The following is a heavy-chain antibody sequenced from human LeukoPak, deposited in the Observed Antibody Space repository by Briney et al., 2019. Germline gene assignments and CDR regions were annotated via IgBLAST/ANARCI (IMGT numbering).Heavy chain of an antibody. CDR1: GFTVSGNY. Sequence: GGSLRLSCAASGFTVSGNYMSWVRQSPQKGLEWVSLIYRGTKTYYADSVKGRFTISRDNAKNSLHLQMNSLRDEDTAVYYCARDPWDDVSGFSGDYWGQGTLVTVSS. J-gene: IGHJ4*02. V-gene: IGHV3-66*01. CDR3: ARDPWDDVSGFSGDY. D-gene: IGHD3-22*01. CDR2: IYRGTKT.